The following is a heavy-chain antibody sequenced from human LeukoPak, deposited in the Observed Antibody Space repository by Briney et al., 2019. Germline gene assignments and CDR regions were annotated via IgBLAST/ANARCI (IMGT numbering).Heavy chain of an antibody. CDR1: GFIFNNEW. CDR2: IRADGTGK. V-gene: IGHV3-7*03. CDR3: SRRLDY. J-gene: IGHJ4*02. Sequence: GGSLRLSCAASGFIFNNEWMDWVRQAPGKGLEWVANIRADGTGKYYVDSVKGRFTISRDNAKNSLYLQLNSLRVEDTAVYYCSRRLDYWGQGTLVTVSS.